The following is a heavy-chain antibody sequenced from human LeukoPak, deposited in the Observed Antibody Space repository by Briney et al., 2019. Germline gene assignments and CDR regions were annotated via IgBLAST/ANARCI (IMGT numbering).Heavy chain of an antibody. CDR3: ARVAAAAAGDAFDI. CDR2: INPNSGGT. V-gene: IGHV1-2*02. CDR1: GYTFTGYY. D-gene: IGHD6-13*01. Sequence: GASVKVSCKASGYTFTGYYMHWVRQAPGQGLEWMGWINPNSGGTNYAQKFQGRVTMARDTSISTAYMELSRLRSDDTAVYYCARVAAAAAGDAFDIWGQGTMVTVSS. J-gene: IGHJ3*02.